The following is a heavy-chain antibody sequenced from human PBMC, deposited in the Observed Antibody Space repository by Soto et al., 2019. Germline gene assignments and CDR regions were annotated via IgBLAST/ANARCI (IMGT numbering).Heavy chain of an antibody. CDR3: ARHQGYSYAYVDY. CDR1: GGSISSSSDY. D-gene: IGHD5-18*01. V-gene: IGHV4-39*01. CDR2: IYYSGST. Sequence: QLQLQESGPGLVKPSEPVPLTCTVSGGSISSSSDYWGWIRQPPGKGLEWIASIYYSGSTYYTPSLKSRVTMSVDTSKNQFSLRLRSVTAADTAVYYCARHQGYSYAYVDYWGQGTLVTVSS. J-gene: IGHJ4*02.